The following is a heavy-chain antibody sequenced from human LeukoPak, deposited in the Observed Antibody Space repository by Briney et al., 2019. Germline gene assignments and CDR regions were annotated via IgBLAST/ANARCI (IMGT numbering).Heavy chain of an antibody. J-gene: IGHJ4*02. Sequence: GGSLRLSCAVSRFTLRSYEMSWVRQAPGRGLEWVSYISSSSSIIYYADSVKGRFTISRDNANNSLYLQMNSLRAEDTAIYYCARIVRRRQFDYWGQGTLVTVSS. V-gene: IGHV3-48*03. CDR1: RFTLRSYE. D-gene: IGHD1-26*01. CDR2: ISSSSSII. CDR3: ARIVRRRQFDY.